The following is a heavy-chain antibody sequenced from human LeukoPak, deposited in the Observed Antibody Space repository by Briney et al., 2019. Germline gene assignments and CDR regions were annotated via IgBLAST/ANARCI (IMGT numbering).Heavy chain of an antibody. Sequence: HPGGSLRLSCAASGFTFDDYAMHWVRQAPGKGLEWVSLISGDGGSTYYADSVKGRFTISRDNSKNSLYLQMNSLRTEDTALYYCAKALTYYYDSSGSAQGDASDIWGQGTMVTVSS. CDR2: ISGDGGST. D-gene: IGHD3-22*01. CDR1: GFTFDDYA. J-gene: IGHJ3*02. CDR3: AKALTYYYDSSGSAQGDASDI. V-gene: IGHV3-43*02.